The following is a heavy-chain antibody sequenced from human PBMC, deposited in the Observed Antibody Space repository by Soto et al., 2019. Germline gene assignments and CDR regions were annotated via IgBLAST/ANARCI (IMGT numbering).Heavy chain of an antibody. CDR3: TRAHFEPGNYYYYGMDV. CDR1: GFTFSGSA. D-gene: IGHD3-10*01. CDR2: IRSEANSYAT. J-gene: IGHJ6*02. V-gene: IGHV3-73*01. Sequence: GGSLRLSCAASGFTFSGSAMHWVRQASGKGLEWVGRIRSEANSYATAYAASVKGRFTISRDDSKNTAYLQMNSLKTEDTAVYYCTRAHFEPGNYYYYGMDVWGQGTTVTVSS.